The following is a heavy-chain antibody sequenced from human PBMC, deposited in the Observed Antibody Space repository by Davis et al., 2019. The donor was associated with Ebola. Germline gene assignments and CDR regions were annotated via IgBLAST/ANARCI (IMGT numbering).Heavy chain of an antibody. CDR2: IWYDGSNK. Sequence: GSLRLSCAASGFTFSSYGMHWVRQAPGKGLEWVAVIWYDGSNKYYADSVKGRFTISRDNSKNTLYLQMNSLRAEDTAVYYCARDPGGGSGLGMDVWGQGTTVTVSS. J-gene: IGHJ6*02. V-gene: IGHV3-33*01. D-gene: IGHD2-15*01. CDR3: ARDPGGGSGLGMDV. CDR1: GFTFSSYG.